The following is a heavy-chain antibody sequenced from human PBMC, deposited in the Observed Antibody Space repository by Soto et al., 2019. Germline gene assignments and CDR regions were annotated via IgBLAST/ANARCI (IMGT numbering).Heavy chain of an antibody. CDR2: IIPIFGTA. J-gene: IGHJ6*02. D-gene: IGHD3-16*01. CDR3: AREGGGRGYYYYYYGMDV. V-gene: IGHV1-69*12. CDR1: GGTFSSYA. Sequence: QVQLVQSGAEVKKPGSSVKVSCKASGGTFSSYAISWVRQAPGQGLEWMGGIIPIFGTANYAQKFQSGVPMTADESTSTAYVELSSLGSEDTAVYYCAREGGGRGYYYYYYGMDVWGQGTTVTVSS.